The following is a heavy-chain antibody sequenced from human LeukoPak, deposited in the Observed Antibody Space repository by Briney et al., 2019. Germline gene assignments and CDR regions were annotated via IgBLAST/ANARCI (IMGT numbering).Heavy chain of an antibody. Sequence: HGESLKISCKGSGYSFTSYWIGWVRRMPGKGLVWMGIIYPGDSDTRYSPPFQGQVTISADKSISTAYLQWSSLKASDTAMYYCARSMGYCSSTSCYVDYWGQGTLVTVSP. V-gene: IGHV5-51*01. D-gene: IGHD2-2*01. CDR2: IYPGDSDT. CDR3: ARSMGYCSSTSCYVDY. CDR1: GYSFTSYW. J-gene: IGHJ4*02.